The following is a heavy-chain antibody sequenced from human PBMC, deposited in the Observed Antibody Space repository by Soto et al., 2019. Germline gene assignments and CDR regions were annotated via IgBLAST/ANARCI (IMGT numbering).Heavy chain of an antibody. CDR3: ASAASRNYAACMDV. V-gene: IGHV1-69*05. Sequence: QVQLVQSGAGAEVKKPGSSVKVSCKASGGTFTTYHISWVLQPPGQGLEWMGGIIPLYHTANYEQKFQGRLTIPPDAYTCTAYMELRSLRSDDTAVDYCASAASRNYAACMDVWGQGTTVMVSS. CDR1: GGTFTTYH. D-gene: IGHD1-7*01. CDR2: IIPLYHTA. J-gene: IGHJ6*02.